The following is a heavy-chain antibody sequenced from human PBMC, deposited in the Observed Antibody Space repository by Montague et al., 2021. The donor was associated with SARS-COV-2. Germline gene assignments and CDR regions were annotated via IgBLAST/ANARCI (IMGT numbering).Heavy chain of an antibody. Sequence: SLSLSCAASGFTFSSYEMNWVRQAPGKGLEWVSYISSSGSTIYYADSVKGRFTISRDNAKNSLYLQMNSLRAEDTAVYYCAATSGDIVVVVAAYYGMDVWGQGTTVTVSS. D-gene: IGHD2-15*01. V-gene: IGHV3-48*03. CDR1: GFTFSSYE. CDR3: AATSGDIVVVVAAYYGMDV. CDR2: ISSSGSTI. J-gene: IGHJ6*02.